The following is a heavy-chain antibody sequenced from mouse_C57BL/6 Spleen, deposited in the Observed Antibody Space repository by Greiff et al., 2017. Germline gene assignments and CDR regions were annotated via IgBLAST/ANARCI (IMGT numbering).Heavy chain of an antibody. D-gene: IGHD2-5*01. J-gene: IGHJ3*01. V-gene: IGHV1-80*01. CDR1: GYAFSSYW. CDR3: ARSAYSNYGWFAY. Sequence: QVQLQQSGAELVKPGASVKISCKASGYAFSSYWMNWVKQRPGKGLEWIGQIYPGDGDTNYNGKFKGKATLTADKSSSTAYMQLSSLTSEDSAVYFCARSAYSNYGWFAYWGQGTLVTVSA. CDR2: IYPGDGDT.